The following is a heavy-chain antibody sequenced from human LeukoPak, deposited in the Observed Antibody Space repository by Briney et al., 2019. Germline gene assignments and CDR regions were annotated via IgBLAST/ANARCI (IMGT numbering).Heavy chain of an antibody. D-gene: IGHD5-18*01. CDR1: GYTFTPYG. CDR2: ISAYNGNT. Sequence: ASVKVSCKTSGYTFTPYGITWVRQPPGQGLEWMGWISAYNGNTAYAQKFQGRVTVTTDTSTRTASMDLRSLRSDDTAVYYCAIVDTTVGFDYWGQGALVTVSS. J-gene: IGHJ4*02. CDR3: AIVDTTVGFDY. V-gene: IGHV1-18*04.